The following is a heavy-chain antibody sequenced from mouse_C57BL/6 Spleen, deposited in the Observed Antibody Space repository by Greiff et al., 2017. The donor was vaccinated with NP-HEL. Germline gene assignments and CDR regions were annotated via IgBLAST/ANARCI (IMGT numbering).Heavy chain of an antibody. CDR1: GFTFSSYA. CDR3: AREPLYYRAMDY. D-gene: IGHD2-14*01. V-gene: IGHV5-4*01. J-gene: IGHJ4*01. Sequence: EVQRVESGGGLVKPGGSLKLSCAASGFTFSSYAMSWVRQTPEKRLEWVATISDGGSYTYYPDNVKGRFTISRDNAKNNLYLQMSHLKSEDTAMYYCAREPLYYRAMDYWGQGTSVTVSS. CDR2: ISDGGSYT.